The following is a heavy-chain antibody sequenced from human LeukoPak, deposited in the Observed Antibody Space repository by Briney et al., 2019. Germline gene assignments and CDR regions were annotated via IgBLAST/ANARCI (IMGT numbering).Heavy chain of an antibody. CDR3: AKTTDNYYYYYMDV. CDR1: GFTFSSYW. CDR2: IKEDGSEK. V-gene: IGHV3-7*01. J-gene: IGHJ6*03. D-gene: IGHD4-17*01. Sequence: QSGGSLRLSCAASGFTFSSYWMTWVRQAPGKGLEWLANIKEDGSEKYYEDSVKGRFTISRDNAKNSLYLQMNSLRAEDTAVYFCAKTTDNYYYYYMDVWGKGTTVTVSS.